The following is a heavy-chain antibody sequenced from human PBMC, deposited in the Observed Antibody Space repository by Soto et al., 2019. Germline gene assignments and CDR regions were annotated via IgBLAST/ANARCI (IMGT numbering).Heavy chain of an antibody. V-gene: IGHV3-74*01. J-gene: IGHJ5*02. Sequence: GSLRLSCAASGFTFSSYWMHWVRQAPGKGLVWVSRIYGDGTTTTYADSVQGRFTISRDTGKNTVYLQMNSLRVDDTGVYFCARSCCGEQNWFDPWGQGTLVTSPQ. D-gene: IGHD4-17*01. CDR1: GFTFSSYW. CDR3: ARSCCGEQNWFDP. CDR2: IYGDGTTT.